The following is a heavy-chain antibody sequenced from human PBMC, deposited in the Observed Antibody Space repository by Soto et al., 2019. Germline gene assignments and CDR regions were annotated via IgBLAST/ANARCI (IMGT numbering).Heavy chain of an antibody. CDR2: TYYRSKWNN. D-gene: IGHD5-12*01. J-gene: IGHJ6*02. CDR1: GDSVSSDSAA. CDR3: AAISWLGAMDV. Sequence: QTLSLTCVISGDSVSSDSAAWSWIRQSPSRGLEWLGRTYYRSKWNNDYAVSVRSRVTINPDTSKNQFSLQLYSLTPADTAVYYCAAISWLGAMDVRGQGNTVAVSS. V-gene: IGHV6-1*01.